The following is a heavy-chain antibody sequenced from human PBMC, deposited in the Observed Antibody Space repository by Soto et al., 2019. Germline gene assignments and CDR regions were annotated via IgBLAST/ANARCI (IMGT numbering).Heavy chain of an antibody. Sequence: ASVKVSCQASGYTFTSYAMHWVRQAPGQRLEWMGWINAGNGNTKYSQKFQGRVTITRDTSASTAYMELSSLRSEDTAVYYCARVRYDFWSGYVESFDYWGQGTLVTVSS. J-gene: IGHJ4*02. D-gene: IGHD3-3*01. CDR1: GYTFTSYA. V-gene: IGHV1-3*01. CDR2: INAGNGNT. CDR3: ARVRYDFWSGYVESFDY.